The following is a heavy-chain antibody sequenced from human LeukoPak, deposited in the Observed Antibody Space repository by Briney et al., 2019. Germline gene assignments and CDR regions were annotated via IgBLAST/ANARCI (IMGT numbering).Heavy chain of an antibody. J-gene: IGHJ4*02. D-gene: IGHD2-2*01. CDR2: ISSSSSYI. CDR3: ARDGEAVVVPAAMDY. CDR1: GFTFSSYS. V-gene: IGHV3-21*01. Sequence: GGSLRLSCAASGFTFSSYSMNWVRQAPGKGLEWVSSISSSSSYIYYADSVKGRFTISRDNAKNSLYLQMNSLRAEDTAVYYCARDGEAVVVPAAMDYWGQGTLVTVSS.